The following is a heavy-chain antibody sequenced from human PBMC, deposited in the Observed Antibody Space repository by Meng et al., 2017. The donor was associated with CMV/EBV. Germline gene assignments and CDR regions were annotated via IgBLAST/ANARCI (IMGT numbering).Heavy chain of an antibody. V-gene: IGHV3-21*01. D-gene: IGHD3-22*01. CDR2: ISSSSSYI. CDR3: ARVYDSSGYYYYCDY. Sequence: EVQLVESGGGLVKPGGSLRLSCAASGFTFSSYSMNWVRQAPGKGLEWVSSISSSSSYIYYADSVKGRFTISRDNAKNSLYLQMNSLRAEDTAVYYCARVYDSSGYYYYCDYWGQGTLVTVSS. CDR1: GFTFSSYS. J-gene: IGHJ4*02.